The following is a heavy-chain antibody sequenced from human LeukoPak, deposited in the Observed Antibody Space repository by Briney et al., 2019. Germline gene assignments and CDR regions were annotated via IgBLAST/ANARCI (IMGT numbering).Heavy chain of an antibody. J-gene: IGHJ4*02. Sequence: GGSLRLSCAASGFTFSNAWMSWVRQAPGKGLEWVGRIKSKTDGGTTDYAAPVKGRFTISRDDSKNTLYLQMNSLRAEDTAVYYCARVNGNYYDSSGPFDYWGQGTLVTVSS. CDR2: IKSKTDGGTT. D-gene: IGHD3-22*01. CDR1: GFTFSNAW. V-gene: IGHV3-15*01. CDR3: ARVNGNYYDSSGPFDY.